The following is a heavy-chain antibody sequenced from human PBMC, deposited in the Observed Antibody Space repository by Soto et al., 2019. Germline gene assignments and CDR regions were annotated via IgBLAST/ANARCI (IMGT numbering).Heavy chain of an antibody. D-gene: IGHD6-13*01. V-gene: IGHV1-3*01. CDR3: AREIKGPQQYYFDF. CDR1: GYIFNNYV. Sequence: QVHHVQSGAEVKKPGASVNVSCKASGYIFNNYVLHWVRQAPGQRLEWMGWINAGIGNTGYSEKFRGRVTITRDTSTSTVFLDLSRLTSQDTAVYYCAREIKGPQQYYFDFWGQGTRVTVSS. CDR2: INAGIGNT. J-gene: IGHJ4*02.